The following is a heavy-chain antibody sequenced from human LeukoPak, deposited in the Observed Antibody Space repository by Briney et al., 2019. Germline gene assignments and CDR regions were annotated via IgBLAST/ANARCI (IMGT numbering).Heavy chain of an antibody. CDR1: GGSISSYY. Sequence: SETLSLTCTVSGGSISSYYWSWIRQPPGKGLEWIGYIYYSGTTNYNPSLKSRVTISVDTSKNQFSLKLSSVTAADTAVYYCARVRLVTGGHLDYWGQGTLVTVSS. D-gene: IGHD3-9*01. J-gene: IGHJ4*02. CDR2: IYYSGTT. V-gene: IGHV4-59*01. CDR3: ARVRLVTGGHLDY.